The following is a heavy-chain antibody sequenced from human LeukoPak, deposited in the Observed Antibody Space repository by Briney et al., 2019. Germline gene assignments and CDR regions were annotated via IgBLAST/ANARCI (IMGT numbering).Heavy chain of an antibody. CDR1: GGSISSGDYY. V-gene: IGHV4-30-4*08. Sequence: SETLSLTCTVSGGSISSGDYYWGWIRQPPGKGLEWIGYIYYSGSTYYNPSLKSRVTISVDTSKNQFSLKLSSVTAADTAVYYCARERFLEWLPLFDYWGQGTLVTVSS. D-gene: IGHD3-3*01. CDR2: IYYSGST. CDR3: ARERFLEWLPLFDY. J-gene: IGHJ4*02.